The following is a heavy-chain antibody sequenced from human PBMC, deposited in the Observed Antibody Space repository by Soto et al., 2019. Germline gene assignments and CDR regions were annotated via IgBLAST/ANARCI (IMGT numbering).Heavy chain of an antibody. D-gene: IGHD2-21*02. V-gene: IGHV1-46*01. CDR1: GYTFTSYY. J-gene: IGHJ3*02. Sequence: ASVKVSCKASGYTFTSYYMHWVRQAPGQGLEWMGIINPSGGSTSYAQKFQGRVTMTRDTSTSTVYMELSSLRSEDTAVYYCARGWLAYCGGDCVGEAFDIWGQGTMVNVSS. CDR3: ARGWLAYCGGDCVGEAFDI. CDR2: INPSGGST.